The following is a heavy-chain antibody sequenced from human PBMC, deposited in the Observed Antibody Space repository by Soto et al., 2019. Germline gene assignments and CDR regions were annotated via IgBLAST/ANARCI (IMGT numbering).Heavy chain of an antibody. V-gene: IGHV3-23*01. Sequence: GALRLSCAPSGFTFYNYARGSVRQAPGKGLEWVSAITGSGSDTYYVDSVKGRFTISRDNSENTLYLQMNSLRAEDTAIYYCAKLGSSSWSPHYYFDYWGQGTLVTVSS. CDR1: GFTFYNYA. D-gene: IGHD2-2*01. CDR2: ITGSGSDT. J-gene: IGHJ4*02. CDR3: AKLGSSSWSPHYYFDY.